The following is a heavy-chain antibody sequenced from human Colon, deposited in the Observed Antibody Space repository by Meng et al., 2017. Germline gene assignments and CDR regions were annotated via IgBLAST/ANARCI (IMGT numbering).Heavy chain of an antibody. CDR3: ARGRVVVVASPSDY. CDR2: ISSSSS. CDR1: GFTFSSYS. J-gene: IGHJ4*02. D-gene: IGHD2-15*01. V-gene: IGHV3-21*01. Sequence: EVQLVESGGGLVKPGGSLRLSCAASGFTFSSYSMNWVRQAPGKGLEWVSSISSSSSYADSAKGRFTISRDNAKNSLYLQMNSLRAEDTAVYYCARGRVVVVASPSDYWGQGTLVTVSS.